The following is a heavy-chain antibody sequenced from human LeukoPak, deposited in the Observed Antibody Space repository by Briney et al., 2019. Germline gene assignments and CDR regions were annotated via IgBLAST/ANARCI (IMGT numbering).Heavy chain of an antibody. Sequence: GGSLRLSCAASGFTFSSYSMNWVRQAPGKGLEWVSYISSSSSTKYYADSVKGRFTVSRDNAENSLYLQMNSLRAEDTAVYYCAREPSSSWYGNYWGQGTLVTVSS. V-gene: IGHV3-48*04. CDR1: GFTFSSYS. J-gene: IGHJ4*02. CDR3: AREPSSSWYGNY. CDR2: ISSSSSTK. D-gene: IGHD6-13*01.